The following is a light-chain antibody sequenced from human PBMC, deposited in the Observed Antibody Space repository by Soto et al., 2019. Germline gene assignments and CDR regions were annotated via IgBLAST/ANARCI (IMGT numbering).Light chain of an antibody. CDR1: ETVRTN. Sequence: IVMTQSPATLSVSPGERVTLSCRASETVRTNLAWFQQKPGQTPRLLIFGASTRATGIPTRFTGSGSETEFTLTIGSLQSEDLAVYYCQQYNNWPLTFGAGTKVDIK. J-gene: IGKJ4*01. CDR3: QQYNNWPLT. CDR2: GAS. V-gene: IGKV3-15*01.